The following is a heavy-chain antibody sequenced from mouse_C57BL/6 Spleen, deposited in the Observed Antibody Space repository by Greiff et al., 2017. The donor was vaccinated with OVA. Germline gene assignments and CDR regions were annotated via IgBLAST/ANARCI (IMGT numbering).Heavy chain of an antibody. CDR2: IRNKANGYTT. V-gene: IGHV7-3*01. J-gene: IGHJ1*03. CDR1: GFTFTDYY. CDR3: ARADGYDWYFDV. D-gene: IGHD2-3*01. Sequence: DVKLEESGGGLVQPGGSLSLSCAASGFTFTDYYMSWVRQPPGKALEWLGFIRNKANGYTTEYSATVKGRFTISRDKSQSILYLQMNALIAEDSAAYYCARADGYDWYFDVWGTGTTVTVSS.